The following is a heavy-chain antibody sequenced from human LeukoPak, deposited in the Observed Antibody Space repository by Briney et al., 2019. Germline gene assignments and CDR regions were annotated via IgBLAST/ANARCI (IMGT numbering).Heavy chain of an antibody. CDR2: IRYDGINK. Sequence: GGSLRLSCAASGFTFSSYGMHWVRQAPGKGLEWVAIIRYDGINKYYVDSVKGRFTISRDTSKNTLYLQMNSLRAEDTALYYCAKDNWNYFDYWGQGTLVTVSS. CDR1: GFTFSSYG. V-gene: IGHV3-30*02. CDR3: AKDNWNYFDY. J-gene: IGHJ4*02. D-gene: IGHD1-20*01.